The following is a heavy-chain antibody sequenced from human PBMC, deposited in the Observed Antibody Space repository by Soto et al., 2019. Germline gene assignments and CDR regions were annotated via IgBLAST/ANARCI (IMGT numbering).Heavy chain of an antibody. J-gene: IGHJ6*02. CDR2: IDWDDDK. CDR3: ARIPAADNYYYGMDV. Sequence: TLSLTCTVSGDSISSGSYFWSWIRQPPGKALEWLALIDWDDDKYYSTSLKTRLTISKDTSKNQVVLTMTNMDPVDTATYYCARIPAADNYYYGMDVWGQGTTVTVSS. D-gene: IGHD6-13*01. V-gene: IGHV2-70*01. CDR1: GDSISSGSYF.